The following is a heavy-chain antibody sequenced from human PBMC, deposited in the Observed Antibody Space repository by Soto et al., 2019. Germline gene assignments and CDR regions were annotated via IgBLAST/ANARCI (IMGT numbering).Heavy chain of an antibody. CDR3: ARGLIVVVVAATTYFVY. CDR1: GYTFTSYG. CDR2: ISAYNGNT. V-gene: IGHV1-18*01. J-gene: IGHJ4*02. D-gene: IGHD2-15*01. Sequence: ASVKVSCKASGYTFTSYGISWVRQAPGQGLEWMGWISAYNGNTNYAQKLQGRVTMTTDTSTSTAYMELRSLRSDDTAVYYCARGLIVVVVAATTYFVYWGQGTLVTVSS.